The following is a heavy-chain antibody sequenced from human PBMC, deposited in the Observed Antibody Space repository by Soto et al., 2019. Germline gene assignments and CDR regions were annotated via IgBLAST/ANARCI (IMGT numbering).Heavy chain of an antibody. D-gene: IGHD2-8*01. V-gene: IGHV4-39*01. CDR1: GDSITTNGYY. CDR2: VYWTGST. CDR3: ARSHYTYGLLIDY. J-gene: IGHJ4*02. Sequence: SETLSLTCSVSGDSITTNGYYWVWIRHPPGKGLQWIGNVYWTGSTFSHPSLTSRVFISVDTSKNEFSLRLTSVTAEDTAVYYCARSHYTYGLLIDYWGPGTLVTVSS.